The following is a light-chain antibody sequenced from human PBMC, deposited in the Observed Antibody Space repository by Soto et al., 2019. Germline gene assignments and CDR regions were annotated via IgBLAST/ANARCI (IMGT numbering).Light chain of an antibody. CDR2: DVS. J-gene: IGLJ3*02. V-gene: IGLV2-14*03. Sequence: QSVLTQPASVSGSPGQSITISCTGTNSDIGGYNYVSWYQHHPGKAPKLMIYDVSNRPSGVSNRFSGSKSGNTASLTLSGLQTEDEADYYCSSYTSTSTPWVFDGGTKLTVL. CDR1: NSDIGGYNY. CDR3: SSYTSTSTPWV.